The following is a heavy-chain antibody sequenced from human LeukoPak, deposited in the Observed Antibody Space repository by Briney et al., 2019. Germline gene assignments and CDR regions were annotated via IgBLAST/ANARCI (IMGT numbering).Heavy chain of an antibody. CDR2: INPNSGGT. D-gene: IGHD4-17*01. CDR3: ARGPDYGDYGFFDY. V-gene: IGHV1-2*02. J-gene: IGHJ4*02. CDR1: GYTFTSYG. Sequence: ASVKVSCKASGYTFTSYGISWVRQAPGQGLEWMGWINPNSGGTNYAQKFQGRVTMTRDTSISTAYMELSRLRSDDTAVYYCARGPDYGDYGFFDYWGQGTLVTVSS.